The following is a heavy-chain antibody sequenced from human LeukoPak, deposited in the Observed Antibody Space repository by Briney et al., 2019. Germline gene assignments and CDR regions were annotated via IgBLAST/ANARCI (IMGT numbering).Heavy chain of an antibody. Sequence: ASVKVSCKASGYTFSNYDLNWVRQATGQGLEWVGWMSPNSGNTGYAQKFQGRVSMTRDTSMSTAYMELSSLTSDDTAVYYCARDYGGNSGHFDPWGQGTLIIVSS. D-gene: IGHD4-23*01. J-gene: IGHJ5*02. V-gene: IGHV1-8*01. CDR2: MSPNSGNT. CDR3: ARDYGGNSGHFDP. CDR1: GYTFSNYD.